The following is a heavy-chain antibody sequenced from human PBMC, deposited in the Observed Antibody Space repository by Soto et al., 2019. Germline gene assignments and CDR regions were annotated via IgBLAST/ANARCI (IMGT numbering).Heavy chain of an antibody. Sequence: SVKVSCKASGGTFSSYAISWVRQAPGQGLEWMGGIIPIFGTANYAQKFQGRVTITADESTSTAYMELSSLRSEDTAVYYCAREVRGYSYGPNDAFDIWGQGTMVTVSS. CDR3: AREVRGYSYGPNDAFDI. CDR1: GGTFSSYA. D-gene: IGHD5-18*01. V-gene: IGHV1-69*13. CDR2: IIPIFGTA. J-gene: IGHJ3*02.